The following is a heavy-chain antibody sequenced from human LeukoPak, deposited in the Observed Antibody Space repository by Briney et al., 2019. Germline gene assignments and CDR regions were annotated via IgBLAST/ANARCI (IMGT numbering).Heavy chain of an antibody. CDR1: GFTFSSYG. CDR3: AKGSAVAAPRNWFDP. D-gene: IGHD6-19*01. CDR2: ISGSGGST. V-gene: IGHV3-23*01. Sequence: PGGSLRLSCAASGFTFSSYGMSWVRQAPGKGLEWVSAISGSGGSTYYADSVKGRFTISRDNSKNTLSLQMNSLRAEDTAVYYCAKGSAVAAPRNWFDPWGRGTLVTVSS. J-gene: IGHJ5*02.